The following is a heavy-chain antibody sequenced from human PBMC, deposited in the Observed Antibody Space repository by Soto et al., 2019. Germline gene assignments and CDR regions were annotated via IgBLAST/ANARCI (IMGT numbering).Heavy chain of an antibody. Sequence: PSETLSLTCTVSGGSISSGGYYWSWIRQHPGKGLEWIGYIYYSGSTYYNPSLKSRVTISVDTSKNQFSLKLSSVTAADTAVYYCARYCSSTSCYPDAFDIWGQGTMVTVSS. CDR2: IYYSGST. D-gene: IGHD2-2*01. CDR1: GGSISSGGYY. V-gene: IGHV4-31*03. J-gene: IGHJ3*02. CDR3: ARYCSSTSCYPDAFDI.